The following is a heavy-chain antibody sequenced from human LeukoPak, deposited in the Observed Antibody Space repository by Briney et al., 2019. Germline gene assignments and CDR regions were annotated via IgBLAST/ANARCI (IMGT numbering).Heavy chain of an antibody. J-gene: IGHJ4*02. CDR1: GFTFSSYS. CDR2: ISGSSSTI. D-gene: IGHD1-26*01. Sequence: GGSLRLSCAASGFTFSSYSMNWVRQAPGKGLEWVSYISGSSSTIYYADSVKGRFTISIDNAKNSLYLQMNSLRAEDTAVYYCAKAVGAKEYYFDYWGQGTLVTVSS. V-gene: IGHV3-48*01. CDR3: AKAVGAKEYYFDY.